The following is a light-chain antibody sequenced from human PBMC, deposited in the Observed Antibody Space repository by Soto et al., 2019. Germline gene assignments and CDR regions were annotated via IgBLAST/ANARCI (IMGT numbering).Light chain of an antibody. CDR2: DVN. Sequence: QSVLTQPASVSGSPGQSITISCTGTSSDVGVYNYVSGYQHHPAKAPKLLSYDVNDRPSGVSNRVSGSNSGNTDSLTISGLQVEDEADYYCVSYTCTTTPVLCVGGTKLTVL. CDR1: SSDVGVYNY. V-gene: IGLV2-14*03. J-gene: IGLJ3*02. CDR3: VSYTCTTTPVL.